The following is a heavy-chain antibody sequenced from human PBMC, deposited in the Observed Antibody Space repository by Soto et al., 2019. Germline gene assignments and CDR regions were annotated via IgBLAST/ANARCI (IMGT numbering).Heavy chain of an antibody. J-gene: IGHJ4*02. Sequence: ASVKVSCKASGYTFTSYGISWVRQAPGQGLEWMGWISAYNGNTNYAQKLQGRVTMTTDTSTSTAYMELRSLRSDDTAVYYCARVHLSSLYYYGSGSYYNRVPFVYRGQGTLVTVFS. D-gene: IGHD3-10*01. CDR3: ARVHLSSLYYYGSGSYYNRVPFVY. CDR1: GYTFTSYG. V-gene: IGHV1-18*01. CDR2: ISAYNGNT.